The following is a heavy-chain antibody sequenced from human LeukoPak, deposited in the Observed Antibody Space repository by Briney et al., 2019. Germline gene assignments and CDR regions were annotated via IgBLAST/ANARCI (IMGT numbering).Heavy chain of an antibody. Sequence: SVKVSCKASGGTFSSYAISWVRQAPGQGLEWMGGIIPIFGTANYAQKFQGRVTITADESTSTAYMELSSLRSEDTAVYYCAKDNELGYDTRAFDIWGQGTMVTVSS. CDR2: IIPIFGTA. D-gene: IGHD3-22*01. J-gene: IGHJ3*02. CDR1: GGTFSSYA. V-gene: IGHV1-69*13. CDR3: AKDNELGYDTRAFDI.